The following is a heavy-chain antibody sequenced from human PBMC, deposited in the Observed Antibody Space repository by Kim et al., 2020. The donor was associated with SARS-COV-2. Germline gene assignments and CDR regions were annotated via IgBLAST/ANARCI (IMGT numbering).Heavy chain of an antibody. J-gene: IGHJ6*02. CDR3: AREDSSGYWGYYGMDV. D-gene: IGHD3-22*01. V-gene: IGHV4-59*01. Sequence: SLTSRVTISVDTSKNQFSLKLSSVTAVDTAVYYCAREDSSGYWGYYGMDVWGQGTTVTVSS.